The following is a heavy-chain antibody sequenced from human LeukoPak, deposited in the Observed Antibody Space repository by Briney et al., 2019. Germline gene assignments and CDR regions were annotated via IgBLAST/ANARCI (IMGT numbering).Heavy chain of an antibody. CDR2: IESDGTST. D-gene: IGHD6-13*01. Sequence: GGSLRLSCAASGFTFTTSWMHWFRQAPGKGLVWVSRIESDGTSTTYADSVKGRFTISRDNAKNTLYLQMNSLRAEDTAVYYSARDQYSSAWYRGAFDVWGQGTMVSVSS. V-gene: IGHV3-74*01. CDR1: GFTFTTSW. CDR3: ARDQYSSAWYRGAFDV. J-gene: IGHJ3*01.